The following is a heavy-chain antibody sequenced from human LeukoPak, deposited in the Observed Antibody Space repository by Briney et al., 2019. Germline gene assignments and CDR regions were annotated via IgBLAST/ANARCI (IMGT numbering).Heavy chain of an antibody. CDR3: ARLPHDYRYCSSISCYNDY. V-gene: IGHV4-39*01. J-gene: IGHJ4*02. D-gene: IGHD2-2*01. Sequence: PSETLSLTCTVSGGSISSSSYYWGWIRQPPGKGLEWIGNIYYSGSTYYNSSLKSRVTISVDTSKNQFSRKVSSVTAADTAVYYCARLPHDYRYCSSISCYNDYWGQGTLVTVSS. CDR1: GGSISSSSYY. CDR2: IYYSGST.